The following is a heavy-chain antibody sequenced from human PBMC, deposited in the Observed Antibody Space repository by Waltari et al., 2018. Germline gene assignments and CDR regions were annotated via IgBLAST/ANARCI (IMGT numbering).Heavy chain of an antibody. CDR1: GFTFSSYA. J-gene: IGHJ6*02. CDR3: ARLGYYGSGSSPYGMDV. D-gene: IGHD3-10*01. Sequence: QVQLVESGGGVVQPGRSLRLSCAASGFTFSSYAMHWVRQAQGKGLEWVAVISYDGSNKYYADSVKCRVTISRDNSKNTLYLQMNSLRAEDTAVYYCARLGYYGSGSSPYGMDVWGQGTTVTVSS. V-gene: IGHV3-30*01. CDR2: ISYDGSNK.